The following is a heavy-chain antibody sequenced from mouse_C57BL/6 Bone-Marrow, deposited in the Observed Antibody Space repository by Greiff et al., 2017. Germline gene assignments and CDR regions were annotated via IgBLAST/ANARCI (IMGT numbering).Heavy chain of an antibody. V-gene: IGHV5-6*01. CDR1: GFTFSSYG. J-gene: IGHJ3*01. D-gene: IGHD2-2*01. CDR2: ISSGGSYT. Sequence: EVKLVESGGDLVKPGGSLKLSCAASGFTFSSYGMSWVRQTPDKRLEWVATISSGGSYTYSPDSVKGRFTISRDNAKNTRYLQMSSLKSEDTAMYYCARPRSTMVKAWFAYWGQGTLVTVSA. CDR3: ARPRSTMVKAWFAY.